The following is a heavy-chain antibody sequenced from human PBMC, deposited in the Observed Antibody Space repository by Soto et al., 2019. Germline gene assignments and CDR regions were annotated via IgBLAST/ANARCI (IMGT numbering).Heavy chain of an antibody. Sequence: SETLSLTCGVSGFSISSGFYWGWLRQPPGKGLEWIGTIYHSGNTFYNPSLKSRVTISVDTSKNQFSMKLSSVTAADTALYYCERVDRSGWTPNFFDSWGQGALVTVSS. J-gene: IGHJ4*02. CDR1: GFSISSGFY. V-gene: IGHV4-38-2*01. CDR3: ERVDRSGWTPNFFDS. CDR2: IYHSGNT. D-gene: IGHD6-19*01.